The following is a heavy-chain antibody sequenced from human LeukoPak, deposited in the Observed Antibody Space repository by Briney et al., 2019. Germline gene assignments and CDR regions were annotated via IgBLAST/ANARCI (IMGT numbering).Heavy chain of an antibody. CDR1: GGSFSGYY. CDR3: ARGVYRDGYNL. CDR2: INHSGST. V-gene: IGHV4-34*01. D-gene: IGHD5-24*01. Sequence: ASETLSLTCAVYGGSFSGYYWSWIRQPPGKGLEWIGEINHSGSTNYNPSLKSRVTISVDTSKNQFSLKLSSVTAADTAVYYCARGVYRDGYNLWGQGTLVTVSS. J-gene: IGHJ4*02.